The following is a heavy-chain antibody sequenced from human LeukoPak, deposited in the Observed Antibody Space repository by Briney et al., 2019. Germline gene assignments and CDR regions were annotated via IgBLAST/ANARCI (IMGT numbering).Heavy chain of an antibody. CDR2: ISGSGGDT. Sequence: PGGSLRLSCTVSEFSFISYDVSWARQAPGKGLEWVSGISGSGGDTYYADSVKGRFTISIDNSKNTLYLQMNSLRAEDTAVYYCAKDRSCTNNICHGDFDYWHRGTLVTVSS. CDR1: EFSFISYD. CDR3: AKDRSCTNNICHGDFDY. J-gene: IGHJ4*02. V-gene: IGHV3-23*01. D-gene: IGHD2-8*01.